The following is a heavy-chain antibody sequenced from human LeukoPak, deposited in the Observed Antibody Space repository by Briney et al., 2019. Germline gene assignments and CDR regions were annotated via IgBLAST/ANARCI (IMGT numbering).Heavy chain of an antibody. V-gene: IGHV1-2*02. CDR3: AREPYSSSWYTPAFYFDY. D-gene: IGHD6-13*01. CDR2: INPNSGGT. Sequence: ASVKVSCKASGYTFTGYYMHWVRQAPGQGLEWMGWINPNSGGTNYAQKFQGRVTMTRDTSISTAYMELSRLRSDDTAVYYCAREPYSSSWYTPAFYFDYWGQGTLVTVSS. CDR1: GYTFTGYY. J-gene: IGHJ4*02.